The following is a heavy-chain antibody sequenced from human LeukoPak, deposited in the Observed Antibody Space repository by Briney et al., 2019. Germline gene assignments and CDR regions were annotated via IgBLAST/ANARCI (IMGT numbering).Heavy chain of an antibody. CDR2: IHYSGST. D-gene: IGHD3-9*01. Sequence: PGGSLRLSCAVSGFTFNNYWMSWVRQPPGKGLEWIGAIHYSGSTYYNPSLKSRVTISVDTSKNQFSLNLSSLTAADTAVYYCARHPTGYPNWFDLWGQGTLVTVSS. CDR1: GFTFNNYW. CDR3: ARHPTGYPNWFDL. V-gene: IGHV4-39*01. J-gene: IGHJ5*02.